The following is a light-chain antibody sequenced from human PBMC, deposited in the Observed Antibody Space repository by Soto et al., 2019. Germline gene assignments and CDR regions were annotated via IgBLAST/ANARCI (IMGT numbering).Light chain of an antibody. J-gene: IGKJ3*01. CDR1: QDISNY. CDR2: DAS. CDR3: HQYDSLPFT. Sequence: DIQMTQSPSSLSASVGDRVTITCQASQDISNYLNWYQQKLGKAPKLLIYDASNLETGVPSRFSGSVSGTDFTFTISSLQPEDIGTYYCHQYDSLPFTLGPGTRVDI. V-gene: IGKV1-33*01.